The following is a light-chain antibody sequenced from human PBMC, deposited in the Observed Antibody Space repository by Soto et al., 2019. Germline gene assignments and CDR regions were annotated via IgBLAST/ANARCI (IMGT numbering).Light chain of an antibody. CDR3: QQYAGSSFP. Sequence: EIVLTQSPGTLSLSPGERATLSCRAAQNVSDYLAWYQQKGGQAPRLLIYGASSRATGIPDRFSGSGSVTDFTLTISRLEPEDFAVYYCQQYAGSSFPFGPGNKGDI. CDR2: GAS. V-gene: IGKV3-20*01. CDR1: QNVSDY. J-gene: IGKJ3*01.